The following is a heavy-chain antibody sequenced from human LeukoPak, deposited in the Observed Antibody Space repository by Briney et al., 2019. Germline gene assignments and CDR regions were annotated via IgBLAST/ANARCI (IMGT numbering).Heavy chain of an antibody. CDR3: ARAGGVGYWFDP. CDR2: ISSSSVYR. V-gene: IGHV3-21*01. D-gene: IGHD3-16*01. J-gene: IGHJ5*02. CDR1: GFTFSSYS. Sequence: GGSLRLSCAASGFTFSSYSMNWVRQAPGKGLEGVSAISSSSVYRFYADSVKGRFTISRDNAKNSLYLQMNSLRAEDTAVYYCARAGGVGYWFDPWGQGTLVTVPS.